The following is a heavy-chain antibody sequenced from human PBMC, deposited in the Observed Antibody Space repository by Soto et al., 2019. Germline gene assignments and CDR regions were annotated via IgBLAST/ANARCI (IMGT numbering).Heavy chain of an antibody. J-gene: IGHJ4*02. Sequence: EVQLLESGGGLVQPGGSLRLSCAASGFTFSSYAMSWVRQAPGKGLEWVSAISGSGGSTYYADSVKGRFTISRDNSKITLYRQMNSLGAEDTAVYYCASYCGGDCDSGGFDYWGQGTLVTVSS. CDR2: ISGSGGST. V-gene: IGHV3-23*01. CDR3: ASYCGGDCDSGGFDY. CDR1: GFTFSSYA. D-gene: IGHD2-21*02.